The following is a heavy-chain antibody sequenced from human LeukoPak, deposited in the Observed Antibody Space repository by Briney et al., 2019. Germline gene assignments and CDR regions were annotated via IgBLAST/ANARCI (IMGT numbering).Heavy chain of an antibody. CDR1: GFTFTTYW. CDR2: FSGSGGST. J-gene: IGHJ4*02. CDR3: AKAPGKDYYYFDY. D-gene: IGHD2/OR15-2a*01. Sequence: GGSLRLSCAASGFTFTTYWMSWVRQAPGKGLEWVSSFSGSGGSTYYADSVKGRFTISRDNSANTLYLQMNSLRAEDTAVYYCAKAPGKDYYYFDYWGQGTLVTVSS. V-gene: IGHV3-23*01.